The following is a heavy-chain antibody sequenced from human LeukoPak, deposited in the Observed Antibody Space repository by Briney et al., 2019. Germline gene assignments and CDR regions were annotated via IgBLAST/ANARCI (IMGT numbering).Heavy chain of an antibody. V-gene: IGHV3-49*04. CDR1: GFTFGDYA. CDR3: TRDQTPYY. CDR2: IRSKVYGGTP. Sequence: GGSLRLSCIASGFTFGDYAMTWVRQAPGRGLEWVGFIRSKVYGGTPEYAESVKGRFTISRDDPKGIAYLQMNSLKTEDTAVYYCTRDQTPYYWGQGTLVTVSS. J-gene: IGHJ4*02.